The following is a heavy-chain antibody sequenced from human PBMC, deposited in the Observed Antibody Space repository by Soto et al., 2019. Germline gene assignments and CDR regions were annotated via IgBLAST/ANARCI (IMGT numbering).Heavy chain of an antibody. CDR1: GYTFTSYD. V-gene: IGHV1-8*01. D-gene: IGHD1-1*01. J-gene: IGHJ6*03. Sequence: ASVKVSCKASGYTFTSYDINWVRQATGQGLEWMGWMNPNSGNTGYAQKFQGRVTMTRNTSISTAYMELSSLRSEDTAVYYCARGRTGTTGYYYYYYMGVWGKGTKVTVSS. CDR2: MNPNSGNT. CDR3: ARGRTGTTGYYYYYYMGV.